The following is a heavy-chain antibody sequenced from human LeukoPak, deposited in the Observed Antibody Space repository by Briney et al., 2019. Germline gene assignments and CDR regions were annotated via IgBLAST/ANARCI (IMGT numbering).Heavy chain of an antibody. V-gene: IGHV4-34*01. J-gene: IGHJ5*02. CDR2: INHSGST. CDR3: ARYCGSRGCGRFDP. D-gene: IGHD2-21*01. CDR1: GGSFSGYY. Sequence: SETLSLTCAVYGGSFSGYYWSWIRQPPGKGLEWIGEINHSGSTNYNPSLKSRVTISVDTSKNHFSLKVSSVTAADTAVYYCARYCGSRGCGRFDPWGQGTLVTVSS.